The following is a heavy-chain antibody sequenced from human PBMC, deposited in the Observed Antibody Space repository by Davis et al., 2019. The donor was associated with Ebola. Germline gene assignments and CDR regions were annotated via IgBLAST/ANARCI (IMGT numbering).Heavy chain of an antibody. CDR2: FHYSGST. CDR3: AAVREPFDY. D-gene: IGHD1-26*01. J-gene: IGHJ4*02. Sequence: PSETLSLTCVVSGGSISSHYWSWIRQPPGKGLEWIGYFHYSGSTNSNPSLKSRVTMSVDTSKNQFSLKLSSVTAADTAVYYCAAVREPFDYWGQGTLVTVSS. CDR1: GGSISSHY. V-gene: IGHV4-59*11.